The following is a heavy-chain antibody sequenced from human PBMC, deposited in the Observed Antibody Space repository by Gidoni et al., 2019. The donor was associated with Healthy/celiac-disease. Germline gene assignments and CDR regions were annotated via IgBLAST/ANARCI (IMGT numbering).Heavy chain of an antibody. V-gene: IGHV1-69*01. Sequence: EWMGGIIPIYGTANYAQQFQGRVTITADESTSTAYMDLSSLRSEDTAVYYCAREYYGSGSYETIMNWFDTWGQGTLVTVSS. CDR2: IIPIYGTA. D-gene: IGHD3-10*01. CDR3: AREYYGSGSYETIMNWFDT. J-gene: IGHJ5*02.